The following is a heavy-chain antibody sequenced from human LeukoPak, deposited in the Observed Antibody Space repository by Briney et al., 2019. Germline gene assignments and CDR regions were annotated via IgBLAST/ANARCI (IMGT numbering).Heavy chain of an antibody. Sequence: GGSLRLSCAASGFIFSNYGMNWVRQAPGKGLEWVVAISASGSATSYADSVRGRFTISRDNSKSTTYLQMNSLRAEDTAVFYCAKDPYLRDFWSGYFDYWGQGIPVTVSS. V-gene: IGHV3-23*01. J-gene: IGHJ4*02. CDR1: GFIFSNYG. CDR2: ISASGSAT. CDR3: AKDPYLRDFWSGYFDY. D-gene: IGHD3-3*01.